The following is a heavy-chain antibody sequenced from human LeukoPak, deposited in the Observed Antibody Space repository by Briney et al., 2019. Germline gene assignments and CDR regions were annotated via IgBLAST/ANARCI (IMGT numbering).Heavy chain of an antibody. CDR1: GGTFSSYA. CDR2: IIPIFGTA. V-gene: IGHV1-69*05. J-gene: IGHJ4*02. CDR3: ATSVVTIFEVVPPPPFDY. D-gene: IGHD3-3*01. Sequence: SVKVSCKASGGTFSSYAISWVRQAPGQGLEWMGGIIPIFGTANYAQKFQGRVTITTDESTSTAYMELSSLRSEDTAVYYCATSVVTIFEVVPPPPFDYWGQGTLVTVSS.